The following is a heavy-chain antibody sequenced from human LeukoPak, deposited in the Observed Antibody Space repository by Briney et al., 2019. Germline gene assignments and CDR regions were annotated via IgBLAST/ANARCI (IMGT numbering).Heavy chain of an antibody. D-gene: IGHD5-18*01. CDR2: AGWAGGTT. V-gene: IGHV3-43*01. Sequence: GSLRFSCATSGFNFDRYTIHWVRQAPGKGLEWVSLAGWAGGTTYYSDSVRGRFTISRDSGKNSVYLQMNSLTTDDTAFYFCAKELDTMFFDYWGQGALATVSS. CDR3: AKELDTMFFDY. J-gene: IGHJ4*02. CDR1: GFNFDRYT.